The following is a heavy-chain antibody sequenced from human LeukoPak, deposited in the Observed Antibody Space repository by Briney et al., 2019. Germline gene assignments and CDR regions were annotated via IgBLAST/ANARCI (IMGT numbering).Heavy chain of an antibody. J-gene: IGHJ4*02. D-gene: IGHD1-1*01. CDR3: TKDRGAYNLYDY. V-gene: IGHV3-49*03. CDR2: IRSKAYGETA. Sequence: GGSLRLSCTASGFTFGDYAMSWIRQAPGKGLEWVGFIRSKAYGETADYAASVKGRFTISRDDSKAIAYLQMNSLKTEDTAVYHCTKDRGAYNLYDYWGQGTLVTVSS. CDR1: GFTFGDYA.